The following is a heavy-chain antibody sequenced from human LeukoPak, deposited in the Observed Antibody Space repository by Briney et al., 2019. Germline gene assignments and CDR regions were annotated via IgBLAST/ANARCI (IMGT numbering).Heavy chain of an antibody. CDR2: INHSGST. CDR1: GGSFSGYY. CDR3: ARKGPRWLDYDY. Sequence: SETLSLTCAVYGGSFSGYYWSWIRQPPGKGLEWIGEINHSGSTNYNPSLKSRVTISVDTSKNQFSLKLSSVTAADTAVYYCARKGPRWLDYDYWGQGTLVTVSS. D-gene: IGHD5-24*01. V-gene: IGHV4-34*01. J-gene: IGHJ4*02.